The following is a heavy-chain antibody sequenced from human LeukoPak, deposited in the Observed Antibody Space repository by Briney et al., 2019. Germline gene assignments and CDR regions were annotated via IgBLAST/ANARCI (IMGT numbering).Heavy chain of an antibody. CDR3: ARDSNIAVAAIDY. Sequence: GGSLRLSCAASGFTFSSYWMTWVRQAPEKGLEWVANIKEDGSEKYYVDSVKGRFTISRDDAKNSLYLQMDTLRAEDTAVYYCARDSNIAVAAIDYWGQGMLVTVSS. D-gene: IGHD6-19*01. J-gene: IGHJ4*02. CDR2: IKEDGSEK. V-gene: IGHV3-7*01. CDR1: GFTFSSYW.